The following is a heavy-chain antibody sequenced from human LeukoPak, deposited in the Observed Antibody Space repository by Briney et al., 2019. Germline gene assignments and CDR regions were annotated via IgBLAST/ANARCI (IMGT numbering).Heavy chain of an antibody. V-gene: IGHV1-8*03. CDR1: GYTFTSYD. D-gene: IGHD6-6*01. Sequence: ASVKVSCKASGYTFTSYDINWVRQATGQGREWMGWMNPNSGNTGYAQKFQGRVTITRNTSISTAYMELSSLRSEDTAVYYCARVGLGYSSSNFDYWGQGTLVTVSS. CDR2: MNPNSGNT. J-gene: IGHJ4*02. CDR3: ARVGLGYSSSNFDY.